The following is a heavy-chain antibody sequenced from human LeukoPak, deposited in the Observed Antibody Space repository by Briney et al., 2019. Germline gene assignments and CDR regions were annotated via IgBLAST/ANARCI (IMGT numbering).Heavy chain of an antibody. Sequence: GEFLKISCKGSGYSFDSFWIGWVRQMPGKGLEWMGTIYAGDADSRYSPSLQGQATISADKSNSTAYLQWSSLKAPDTATYYCARARKYSYGPPLFDYWGQGTLVSVSS. CDR2: IYAGDADS. CDR3: ARARKYSYGPPLFDY. D-gene: IGHD2-15*01. J-gene: IGHJ4*02. CDR1: GYSFDSFW. V-gene: IGHV5-51*01.